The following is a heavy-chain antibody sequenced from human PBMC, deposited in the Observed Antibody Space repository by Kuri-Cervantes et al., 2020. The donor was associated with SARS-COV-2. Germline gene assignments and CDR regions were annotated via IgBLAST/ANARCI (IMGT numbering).Heavy chain of an antibody. J-gene: IGHJ6*04. Sequence: GRSLRLSCAASGFTFSSYAMSWVRQAPGKGLEWVVFIRSKAYGGTTEYAASVKGRFTISRDDSKSIAYLQMNSLKTDDTAVYYCTRNDFWSGYLQDVWGKGTTVTVSS. V-gene: IGHV3-49*04. D-gene: IGHD3-3*01. CDR3: TRNDFWSGYLQDV. CDR2: IRSKAYGGTT. CDR1: GFTFSSYA.